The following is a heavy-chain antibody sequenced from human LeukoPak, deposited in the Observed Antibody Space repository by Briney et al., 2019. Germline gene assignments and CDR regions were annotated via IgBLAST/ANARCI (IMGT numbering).Heavy chain of an antibody. CDR1: GGSISSSF. CDR3: ALNWNDLSAFDI. V-gene: IGHV4-59*01. J-gene: IGHJ3*02. Sequence: SETLSLTCTVSGGSISSSFWSWIRQPPGKGLEWIAYIHYSGSTNYIPSLRSRATTSINTSKNQFSLKLNSVTAADTAVYYCALNWNDLSAFDIWGQGTMVTVSS. CDR2: IHYSGST. D-gene: IGHD1-1*01.